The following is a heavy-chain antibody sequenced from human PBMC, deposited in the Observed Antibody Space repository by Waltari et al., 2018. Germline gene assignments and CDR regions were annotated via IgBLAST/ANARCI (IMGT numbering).Heavy chain of an antibody. CDR3: ARGSAGKPLDN. D-gene: IGHD2-15*01. V-gene: IGHV3-30*03. CDR1: GFTFGRHG. CDR2: ITYDGSRK. Sequence: QVRLAESGGGMVQSGGSLRLSCEASGFTFGRHGLHWVRQAPGKGLEWVAFITYDGSRKFYADSVKGRFTISRDNSNDILFLDMNNLRRDDTAVYFCARGSAGKPLDNWGQGALVTVSS. J-gene: IGHJ4*02.